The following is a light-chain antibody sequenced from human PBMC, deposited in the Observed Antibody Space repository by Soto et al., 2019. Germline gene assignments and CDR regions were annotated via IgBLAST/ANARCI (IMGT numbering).Light chain of an antibody. CDR2: SNN. Sequence: QSVLTQPPSASGTPGQRVTISCSGSSSNIGSNYVYWYQQLPGTAPKLLIYSNNQRPSGVPDRFSGSKSGTSASLAISGLRSEDEADYYCAAWDDSLSGYVFGTGTSSPS. J-gene: IGLJ1*01. V-gene: IGLV1-47*02. CDR1: SSNIGSNY. CDR3: AAWDDSLSGYV.